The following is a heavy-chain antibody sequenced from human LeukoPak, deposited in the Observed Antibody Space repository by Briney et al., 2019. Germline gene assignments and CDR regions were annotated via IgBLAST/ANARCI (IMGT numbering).Heavy chain of an antibody. J-gene: IGHJ4*02. CDR3: ARDTTEVVPYYFGSGSPTTNYYFDY. D-gene: IGHD3-10*01. CDR2: INPNSGGT. CDR1: GYTFTGYY. Sequence: GASVKVSCKASGYTFTGYYMHWVRQAPGQGLEWMGWINPNSGGTNYAQKFQGWVTMTRDTSISTAYMELSRLRSDDTAVYYCARDTTEVVPYYFGSGSPTTNYYFDYWGQGTLVTVSS. V-gene: IGHV1-2*04.